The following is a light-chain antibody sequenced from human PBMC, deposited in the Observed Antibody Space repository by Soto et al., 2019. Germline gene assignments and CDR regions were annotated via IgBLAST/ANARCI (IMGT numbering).Light chain of an antibody. V-gene: IGKV1-39*01. CDR2: AAS. CDR1: QSISRY. Sequence: DIQMTQSPSSLSASVGDRVTITCRASQSISRYLNWYQQKPGRAPKLLISAASNLQSGVPSRFTGSGSGTDFTLTISSLQPEDFATYYCQQTYNTPQNPFGQGPKVDIK. CDR3: QQTYNTPQNP. J-gene: IGKJ2*01.